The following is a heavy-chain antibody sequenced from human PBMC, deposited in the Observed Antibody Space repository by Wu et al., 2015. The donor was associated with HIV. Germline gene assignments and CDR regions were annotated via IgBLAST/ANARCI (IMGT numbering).Heavy chain of an antibody. V-gene: IGHV1-69*05. J-gene: IGHJ3*02. CDR3: ARGRWGGSYSGYPGGRHPPASAFDI. Sequence: QVQVVQSGAEVKKPGSSVKVSCKASGGSFINYAVSWVRQARGQGIEWIGGIIPVFGTLNYSQKFQGRVTISTDESKSTAYMELSSLRSEDTAVYYCARGRWGGSYSGYPGGRHPPASAFDIWGQGTMVTVSS. CDR1: GGSFINYA. CDR2: IIPVFGTL. D-gene: IGHD1-26*01.